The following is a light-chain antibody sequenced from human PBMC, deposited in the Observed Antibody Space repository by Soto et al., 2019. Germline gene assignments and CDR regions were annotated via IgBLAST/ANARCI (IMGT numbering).Light chain of an antibody. CDR1: SSNIGNNY. J-gene: IGLJ1*01. CDR3: GTWDSNLSAYV. V-gene: IGLV1-51*01. CDR2: DNN. Sequence: QSVLTQPPSVSAAPGQKVTISCSGSSSNIGNNYVSWYQQLPGTAPKLLIYDNNKRPSGIPDRFSGSKSGTSATLGITGLQTGDEADYYCGTWDSNLSAYVFGTRTKLTVL.